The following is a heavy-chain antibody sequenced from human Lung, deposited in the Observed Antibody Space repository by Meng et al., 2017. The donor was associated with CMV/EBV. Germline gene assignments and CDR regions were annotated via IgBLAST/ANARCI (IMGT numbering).Heavy chain of an antibody. CDR1: SGSISSYDSC. V-gene: IGHV4-30-4*08. Sequence: CTISSGSISSYDSCWDWIRQPPGQGLEWIGYTSYTGDTHYNPSLKTRVSFSLDTSKSQFSLRLTSVTAADTAMYYCVRVATHTSWYDPWGPGTLVTVSS. D-gene: IGHD1-1*01. J-gene: IGHJ5*02. CDR3: VRVATHTSWYDP. CDR2: TSYTGDT.